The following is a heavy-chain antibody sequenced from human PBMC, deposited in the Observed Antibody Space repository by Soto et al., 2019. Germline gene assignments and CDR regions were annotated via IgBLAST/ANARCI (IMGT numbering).Heavy chain of an antibody. CDR3: ARDQTDSGGYSDS. D-gene: IGHD2-15*01. CDR2: IWNDGSHA. CDR1: GFPFRSYG. J-gene: IGHJ4*02. V-gene: IGHV3-33*01. Sequence: GGSLRLSCEGSGFPFRSYGIQWVRQAPGKGLEWLGLIWNDGSHAYYADSVKGRFTISRDNSKNTVFLQVSNLRAEDTAVYFCARDQTDSGGYSDSWGQGTMVTVS.